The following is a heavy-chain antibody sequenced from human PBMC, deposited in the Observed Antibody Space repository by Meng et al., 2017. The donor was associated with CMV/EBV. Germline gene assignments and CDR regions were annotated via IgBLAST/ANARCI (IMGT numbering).Heavy chain of an antibody. J-gene: IGHJ1*01. CDR3: SKNGGWLIEH. V-gene: IGHV3-7*01. D-gene: IGHD3-16*01. CDR1: GFTSRTYW. CDR2: MNQDGSHK. Sequence: GVSLTISCVASGFTSRTYWMSWVRQAPGKGLEWVANMNQDGSHKYYVDSVKGRFTISADNAKNSLYLQMNSLRAEDTAVYYCSKNGGWLIEHWGQGTMVTVSS.